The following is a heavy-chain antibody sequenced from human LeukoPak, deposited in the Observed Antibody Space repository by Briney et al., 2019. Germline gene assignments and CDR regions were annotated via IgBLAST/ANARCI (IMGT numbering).Heavy chain of an antibody. D-gene: IGHD1-26*01. CDR3: ARPVRSGSYYIGY. V-gene: IGHV5-51*01. Sequence: GESLKISCKGSGYSFTSYWIGWVRQMPGRGLVWMGIIYPGDSDTRYSPSFQGQITISADKSISTAYLQWSSLKASDSAMYYCARPVRSGSYYIGYWGQGTLVTVSS. J-gene: IGHJ4*02. CDR1: GYSFTSYW. CDR2: IYPGDSDT.